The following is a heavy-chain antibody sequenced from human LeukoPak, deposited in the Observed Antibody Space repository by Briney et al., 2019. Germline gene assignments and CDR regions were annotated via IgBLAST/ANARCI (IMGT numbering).Heavy chain of an antibody. CDR3: ARDLGYSSGWYFRDDY. Sequence: GGSLRLPCAASGFTFSSYSMNWVRQAPGKGLEWVSSISSSSSYIYYADSVKGRFTISRDNAKNSLYLQMNSLRAEDTAVYYCARDLGYSSGWYFRDDYWGQGTLVTVSS. V-gene: IGHV3-21*01. D-gene: IGHD6-19*01. CDR2: ISSSSSYI. CDR1: GFTFSSYS. J-gene: IGHJ4*02.